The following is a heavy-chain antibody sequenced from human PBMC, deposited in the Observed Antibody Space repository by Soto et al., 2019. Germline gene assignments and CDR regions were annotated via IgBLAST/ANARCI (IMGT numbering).Heavy chain of an antibody. CDR2: MNPNSGNT. CDR1: GYTFTSYD. Sequence: ASVKVSCKASGYTFTSYDINWVRQATGQGLEWMGWMNPNSGNTGYAQKVQGRVTMTRNTSISTAYMELSSLRSEDTAVYYCARSRGVQIGVADFPGGYYGMDVWGKGTTVTVSS. V-gene: IGHV1-8*01. J-gene: IGHJ6*04. CDR3: ARSRGVQIGVADFPGGYYGMDV. D-gene: IGHD6-19*01.